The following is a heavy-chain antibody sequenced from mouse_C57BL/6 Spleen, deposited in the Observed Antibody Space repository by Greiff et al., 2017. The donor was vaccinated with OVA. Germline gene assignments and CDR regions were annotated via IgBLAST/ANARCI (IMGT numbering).Heavy chain of an antibody. CDR2: IYPGSGST. Sequence: VQLQQSGAELLKPGASVKMSCKASGYTFTSYWITWVKQRPGQGLEWIGDIYPGSGSTNYNEKFKSKATLTVDTSSSTAYMQLSSLTSEDSAVYYCATTAQAPYYYAMDYWGQGTSVTVSS. V-gene: IGHV1-55*01. CDR1: GYTFTSYW. J-gene: IGHJ4*01. CDR3: ATTAQAPYYYAMDY. D-gene: IGHD3-2*02.